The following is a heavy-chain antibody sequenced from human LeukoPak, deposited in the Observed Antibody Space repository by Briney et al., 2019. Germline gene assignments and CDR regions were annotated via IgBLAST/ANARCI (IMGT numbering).Heavy chain of an antibody. D-gene: IGHD6-19*01. V-gene: IGHV4-30-2*01. CDR1: GGSISSGGYS. J-gene: IGHJ4*02. Sequence: PSQTLSLTCAVSGGSISSGGYSWSWIRQPPGKDLEWIGYIYQSGSTYYNPSLKSRVTISVDRSKNQFSLKLSSVTAADTAVYYCARAGSGWYFDYWGQGTLVTVSS. CDR3: ARAGSGWYFDY. CDR2: IYQSGST.